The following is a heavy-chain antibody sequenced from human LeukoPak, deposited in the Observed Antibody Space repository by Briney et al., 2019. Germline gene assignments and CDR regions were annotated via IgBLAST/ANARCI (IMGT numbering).Heavy chain of an antibody. CDR3: ARVKLSHGYSYGYNPYYFDC. Sequence: PSETLSLTCTVSGGSISSGDYYWSWIRQPPGKGLEWIGYIYYSGSTYYNPSLKSRVTISVDTSKNQFSLKLSSVTAADTAVYYCARVKLSHGYSYGYNPYYFDCWGQGTLVTVSS. J-gene: IGHJ4*02. CDR1: GGSISSGDYY. V-gene: IGHV4-30-4*08. CDR2: IYYSGST. D-gene: IGHD5-18*01.